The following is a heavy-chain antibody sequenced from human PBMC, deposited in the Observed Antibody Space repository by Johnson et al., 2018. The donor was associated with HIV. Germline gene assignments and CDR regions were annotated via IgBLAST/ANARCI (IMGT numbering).Heavy chain of an antibody. CDR3: AKVSVADAFDI. Sequence: VQLVESGGGVVQPGRSLRLSCAASGFTFSSYAMHWVRQAPGKGLEWVAVISYDGSNKYYADSVKGRFTISRDNSKNTLYLQMNSLRAEDTALYYCAKVSVADAFDIWGQGTMVTVSS. V-gene: IGHV3-30*04. J-gene: IGHJ3*02. CDR2: ISYDGSNK. CDR1: GFTFSSYA. D-gene: IGHD6-19*01.